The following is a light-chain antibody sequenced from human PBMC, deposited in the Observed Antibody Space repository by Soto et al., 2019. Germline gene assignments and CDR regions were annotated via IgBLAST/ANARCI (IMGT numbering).Light chain of an antibody. Sequence: DIQMTQSPSSLSASVGDRVTITCRASQGISNYLAWYQQKPGIVPKLLIYAASTLQSGVPSRFSGSGSVTDFTLTISGLQPEDVATYYCQKYNSALFTFGPGTKVDIK. J-gene: IGKJ3*01. V-gene: IGKV1-27*01. CDR3: QKYNSALFT. CDR2: AAS. CDR1: QGISNY.